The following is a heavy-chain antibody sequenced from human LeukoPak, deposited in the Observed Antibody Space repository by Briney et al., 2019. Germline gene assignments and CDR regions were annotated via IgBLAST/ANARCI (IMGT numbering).Heavy chain of an antibody. CDR2: ISSSGSTI. D-gene: IGHD5-18*01. J-gene: IGHJ4*02. CDR3: ARDPPGYGWDY. V-gene: IGHV3-48*03. CDR1: GFTFSSYE. Sequence: GGSLRLSXAASGFTFSSYEMNWVRQAPGKGLEWVSYISSSGSTIYYADSVKGRFTISRDNAKNSLYLQMNSLRAEDTAVYYCARDPPGYGWDYWGQGTLVTVSS.